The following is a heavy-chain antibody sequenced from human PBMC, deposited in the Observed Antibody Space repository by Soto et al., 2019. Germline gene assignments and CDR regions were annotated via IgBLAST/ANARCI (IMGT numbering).Heavy chain of an antibody. CDR2: ISYDGSNK. Sequence: QVQLVESGGGVVQPGRSLRLSCAASGFTFSSYAMHWVRQAPGKGLEWVAVISYDGSNKYYADSVKGRFTISRDNSKNTLYLQMNSLRAEDTAVYYCAREGERYYYGSGSYYFDYWGQGTLVTVSS. D-gene: IGHD3-10*01. CDR1: GFTFSSYA. CDR3: AREGERYYYGSGSYYFDY. V-gene: IGHV3-30-3*01. J-gene: IGHJ4*02.